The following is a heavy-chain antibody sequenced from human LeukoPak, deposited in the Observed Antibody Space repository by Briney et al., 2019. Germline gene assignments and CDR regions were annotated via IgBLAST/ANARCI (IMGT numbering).Heavy chain of an antibody. D-gene: IGHD3-10*01. CDR3: VGAPYYYASGTFSPFDY. V-gene: IGHV3-30*02. Sequence: GGSLRLSCAASGFSFSGYGMHWVRQAPGKGLEWVAFIRYDGSNEYYADSVKGRFTISRDNSKNTLYLQMNTLRAEDTAMYFCVGAPYYYASGTFSPFDYWGQGTLVTVSS. J-gene: IGHJ4*02. CDR1: GFSFSGYG. CDR2: IRYDGSNE.